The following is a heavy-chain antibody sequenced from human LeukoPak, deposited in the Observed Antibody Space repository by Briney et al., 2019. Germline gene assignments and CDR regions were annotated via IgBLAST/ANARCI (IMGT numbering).Heavy chain of an antibody. CDR3: AGEYYDILTGYYIFDY. CDR1: GFTFSDYY. D-gene: IGHD3-9*01. CDR2: ISSSGSSI. V-gene: IGHV3-11*01. Sequence: GGSLRLSCAASGFTFSDYYMSWIRQAPGKGLEWVSYISSSGSSIYYADSVKGRFTISRDNAKNSLYLQMNSLRAEDTAVYYCAGEYYDILTGYYIFDYWGQGTLVTVSS. J-gene: IGHJ4*02.